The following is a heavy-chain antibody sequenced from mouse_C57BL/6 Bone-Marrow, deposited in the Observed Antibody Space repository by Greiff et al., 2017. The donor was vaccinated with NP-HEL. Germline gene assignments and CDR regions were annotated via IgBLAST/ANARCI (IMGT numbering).Heavy chain of an antibody. CDR3: AKPNWDPSYDV. D-gene: IGHD4-1*02. CDR2: IYPRSGDT. J-gene: IGHJ1*03. CDR1: GYTFTSYG. Sequence: VQLQQSGAELARPGASVKLSCKASGYTFTSYGISWVKQRTGQGLEWIGEIYPRSGDTYYNEKFKGKATLTADKSSSTAYMELRSLTSEDSAVYFCAKPNWDPSYDVWGTGTTVTVSS. V-gene: IGHV1-81*01.